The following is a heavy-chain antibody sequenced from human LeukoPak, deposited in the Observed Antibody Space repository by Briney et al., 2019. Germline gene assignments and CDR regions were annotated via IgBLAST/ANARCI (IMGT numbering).Heavy chain of an antibody. Sequence: GGSLRLSCAASGFTFSSYAMSWVRQAPGKGLEWVSAISGSGGSTYYADSVKGRFTISRDNSKNTLYLQVNSLRAEDTAVYYCAKDRNDFWSGSGYFDYWGQGTLVTVSS. CDR1: GFTFSSYA. V-gene: IGHV3-23*01. D-gene: IGHD3-3*01. J-gene: IGHJ4*02. CDR2: ISGSGGST. CDR3: AKDRNDFWSGSGYFDY.